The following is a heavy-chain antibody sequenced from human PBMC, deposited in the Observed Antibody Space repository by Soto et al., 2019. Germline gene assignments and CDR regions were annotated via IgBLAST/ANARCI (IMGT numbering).Heavy chain of an antibody. V-gene: IGHV4-59*11. Sequence: SSETLSLTCTVSGGSISSHYWSWVRQAPGKGLEWIGHISFSGATYSNPSLKGRAALSVDTSENHLSLTLNSVTSADTAVYFCARDGREDYKRFLEFGGQGNQAT. CDR3: ARDGREDYKRFLEF. CDR1: GGSISSHY. CDR2: ISFSGAT. J-gene: IGHJ4*02. D-gene: IGHD3-3*01.